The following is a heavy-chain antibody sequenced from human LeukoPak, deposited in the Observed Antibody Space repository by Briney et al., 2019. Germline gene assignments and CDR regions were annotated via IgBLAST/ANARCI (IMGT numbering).Heavy chain of an antibody. J-gene: IGHJ4*02. V-gene: IGHV3-30*02. D-gene: IGHD1-26*01. CDR2: IRYDGSNK. CDR3: AKLVGPPKGSAAQIDY. Sequence: AGSRRLSCAASGVTFSSYGMHWVRQAPGKGLEWVAFIRYDGSNKYYADSVKGRFTISRDNSKNTLYLQMNSLRAEDTAVYYCAKLVGPPKGSAAQIDYWGQGTLVTVSS. CDR1: GVTFSSYG.